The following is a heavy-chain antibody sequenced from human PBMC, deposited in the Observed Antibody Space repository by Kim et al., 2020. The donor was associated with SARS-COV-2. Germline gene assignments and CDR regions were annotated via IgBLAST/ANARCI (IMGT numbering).Heavy chain of an antibody. J-gene: IGHJ4*02. Sequence: SETLSLTCTVSGGSISSYYWSWIRQPPGKGLEWIGYIYYSGSTNYNPSLKSRVTISVDTSKNQFSLKLSSVTAADTAVYYCARSPTYYDFWSGPYYFDYWGQGTLVTVSS. CDR1: GGSISSYY. CDR2: IYYSGST. D-gene: IGHD3-3*01. V-gene: IGHV4-59*13. CDR3: ARSPTYYDFWSGPYYFDY.